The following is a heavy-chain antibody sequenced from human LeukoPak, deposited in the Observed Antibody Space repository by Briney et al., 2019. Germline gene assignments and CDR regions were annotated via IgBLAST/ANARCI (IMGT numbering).Heavy chain of an antibody. CDR1: GGSISTYY. CDR2: IYYSGST. CDR3: ARGRPARFDY. V-gene: IGHV4-59*01. Sequence: SETLSLTCTVSGGSISTYYWNWIRQPPGRGLEWIGYIYYSGSTKYNPSLKSRVTISVDTSKNQFSLKLSSVTAADAAVYYCARGRPARFDYWGQGTLVTVSS. D-gene: IGHD2-15*01. J-gene: IGHJ4*02.